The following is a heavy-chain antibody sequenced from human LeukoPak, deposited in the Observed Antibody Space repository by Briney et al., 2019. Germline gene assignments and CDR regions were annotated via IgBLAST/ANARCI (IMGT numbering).Heavy chain of an antibody. CDR1: GGSISSYY. D-gene: IGHD1-14*01. J-gene: IGHJ4*02. V-gene: IGHV4-59*01. Sequence: PSETLSLTCTVSGGSISSYYWSWIRQPPGKGLEWIGYIYYSGSTNYNPSLKSRVTISVDTSKNQFSLKLSSVTAADTAVYYCARGADEPDFDYWGQGTPVTVSS. CDR3: ARGADEPDFDY. CDR2: IYYSGST.